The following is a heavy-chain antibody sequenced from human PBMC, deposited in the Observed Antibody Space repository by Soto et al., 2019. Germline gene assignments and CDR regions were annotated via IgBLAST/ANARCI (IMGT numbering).Heavy chain of an antibody. Sequence: QVQLVQSGAEVKKPGSSVKVSCKASGGTFSSYTISWVRQAPGQGLEWMGRIIPILGLANYAQKFQGRVTITADKSTSTAYMELSSLRSEDTAVYYCARAVAGTTFYYYYGMDVWGQGTTVTVSS. CDR3: ARAVAGTTFYYYYGMDV. CDR2: IIPILGLA. CDR1: GGTFSSYT. D-gene: IGHD6-19*01. V-gene: IGHV1-69*02. J-gene: IGHJ6*02.